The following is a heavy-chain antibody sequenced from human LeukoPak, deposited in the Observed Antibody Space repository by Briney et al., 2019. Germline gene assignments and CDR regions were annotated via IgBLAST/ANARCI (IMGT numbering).Heavy chain of an antibody. CDR3: ARGLGSPTDY. CDR1: GFTFTSYV. CDR2: INDDGSIT. Sequence: GGSLRLSCAASGFTFTSYVMSWVRQAPGKGLAWVSRINDDGSITTYADSVKGRFTISRDNAKNTLYLQMNSLRAEDTAVYYCARGLGSPTDYWGQGTLVTVSS. V-gene: IGHV3-74*01. D-gene: IGHD1-26*01. J-gene: IGHJ4*02.